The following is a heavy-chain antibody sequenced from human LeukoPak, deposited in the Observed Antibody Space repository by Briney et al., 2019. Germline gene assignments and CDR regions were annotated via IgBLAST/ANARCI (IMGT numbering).Heavy chain of an antibody. CDR2: ISSSGSTI. V-gene: IGHV3-48*03. Sequence: GGSLRLSCAASGFTFSSYEMNWVRQAPGKGLEWVSYISSSGSTIYYADSVRGRFTISRDNAKNSLYLQMNSLRAEDTAVYYCARGALEMATITSPYYFDYWGQGTLVTVSS. D-gene: IGHD5-24*01. CDR3: ARGALEMATITSPYYFDY. J-gene: IGHJ4*02. CDR1: GFTFSSYE.